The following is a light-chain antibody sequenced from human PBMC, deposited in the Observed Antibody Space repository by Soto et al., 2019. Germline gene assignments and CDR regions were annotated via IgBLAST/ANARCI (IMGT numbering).Light chain of an antibody. J-gene: IGLJ2*01. CDR1: SSDVGGHNY. CDR2: DVS. V-gene: IGLV2-14*01. CDR3: SSYITSTLGVL. Sequence: QSALTQPASVSGSPGQSITISCTGTSSDVGGHNYVSWYQQHPGKAPKLMIYDVSNRPSGVSNRFSGSKSGNTASLTISGLQAEDEADYYCSSYITSTLGVLFGGGTKVTVL.